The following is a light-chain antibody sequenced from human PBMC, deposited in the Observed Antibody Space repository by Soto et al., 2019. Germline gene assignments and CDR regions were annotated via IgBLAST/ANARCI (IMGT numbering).Light chain of an antibody. V-gene: IGKV3-15*01. CDR3: QQYDRWPVT. Sequence: EMVLTQSPGTLSLSPGERAILSCRASPSVTTNLAWYQHKPGQSPRLLISDASTGASGIPPRFSGSGSGTEFTLTIDRLQSADFAVYYCQQYDRWPVTFGGGTKVDI. J-gene: IGKJ4*01. CDR1: PSVTTN. CDR2: DAS.